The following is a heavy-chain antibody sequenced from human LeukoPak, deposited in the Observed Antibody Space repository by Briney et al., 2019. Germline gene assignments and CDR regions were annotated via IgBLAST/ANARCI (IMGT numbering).Heavy chain of an antibody. Sequence: SETLSLTCTVSGGSISSSSYYWGWIRQPPGKGLEWIGSMYSSGSTYYNPSLKSRVTISVGTSKNQFSLKLISVTAADTAVYYCASRKLGNDYWGQGTLVTVSS. V-gene: IGHV4-39*07. CDR1: GGSISSSSYY. CDR3: ASRKLGNDY. J-gene: IGHJ4*02. CDR2: MYSSGST. D-gene: IGHD7-27*01.